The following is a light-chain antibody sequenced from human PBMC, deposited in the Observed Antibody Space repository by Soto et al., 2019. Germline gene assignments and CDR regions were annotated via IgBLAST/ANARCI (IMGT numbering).Light chain of an antibody. Sequence: QSALTQPASVSGSPGQSITISCTGTSSDVGGYNYVSWYQQHPGKAPKLMIYDVSYRPSGVSTRFSGSKSGNTASLTISGLQADDEADYYCSSYTSSSTVVFGGGTKLTVL. CDR1: SSDVGGYNY. J-gene: IGLJ3*02. CDR3: SSYTSSSTVV. V-gene: IGLV2-14*03. CDR2: DVS.